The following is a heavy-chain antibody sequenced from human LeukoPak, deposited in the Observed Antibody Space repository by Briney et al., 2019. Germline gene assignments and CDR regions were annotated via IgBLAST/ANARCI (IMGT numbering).Heavy chain of an antibody. CDR1: NDSISPLY. CDR3: ARGGSAAKYYFDS. J-gene: IGHJ4*02. CDR2: IFYSVTT. Sequence: SETLSLTCTVSNDSISPLYWGWIRQPPGKVLEFIGYIFYSVTTNFNPSLKSRVTLSVDTSKNQFSLRLNSVTAADTAVYYCARGGSAAKYYFDSWGQGTLVTVSS. V-gene: IGHV4-59*11. D-gene: IGHD6-13*01.